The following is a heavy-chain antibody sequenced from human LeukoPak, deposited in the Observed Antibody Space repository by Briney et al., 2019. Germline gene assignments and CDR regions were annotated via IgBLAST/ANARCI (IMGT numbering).Heavy chain of an antibody. V-gene: IGHV3-53*01. J-gene: IGHJ5*02. CDR1: GFTVSSNY. CDR3: ARDDSGYDRGAS. Sequence: PGGSLRLSCAASGFTVSSNYMSWVRQAPGKGLEWVSVIYSGGSTYYADSVKGRFTISRDNSKNTLYLQMNSLRAEDTAVYYCARDDSGYDRGASWDQGTLVTVSS. D-gene: IGHD5-12*01. CDR2: IYSGGST.